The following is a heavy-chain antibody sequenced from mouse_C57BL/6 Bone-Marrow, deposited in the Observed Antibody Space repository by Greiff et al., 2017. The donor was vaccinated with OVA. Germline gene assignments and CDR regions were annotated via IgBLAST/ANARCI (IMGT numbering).Heavy chain of an antibody. D-gene: IGHD2-3*01. V-gene: IGHV3-6*01. Sequence: EESGPGLVKPSPSLSLTCSVTGYSITSGYYWNWIRQFPGNKLEWMGYLRYDGSNNYNPSLKNRISITRDTSKNQFFLKLNSVTTEDTATDYCAGEGDGYRWCFDVWGTGTTVTVSS. CDR2: LRYDGSN. J-gene: IGHJ1*03. CDR3: AGEGDGYRWCFDV. CDR1: GYSITSGYY.